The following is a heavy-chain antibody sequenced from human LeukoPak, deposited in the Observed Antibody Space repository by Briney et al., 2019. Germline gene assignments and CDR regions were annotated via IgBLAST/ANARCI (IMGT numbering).Heavy chain of an antibody. CDR2: ISGSGGST. Sequence: GGSLRLSCAASGFTFRSYAMSWVRQAPGKGLEWVSAISGSGGSTYYADSVKGRFTISRDNSKNTLYLQMNSLRAEDTAVYYCAKLSCSGGSCKTNDYWGQGTLVTVSS. CDR1: GFTFRSYA. J-gene: IGHJ4*02. CDR3: AKLSCSGGSCKTNDY. V-gene: IGHV3-23*01. D-gene: IGHD2-15*01.